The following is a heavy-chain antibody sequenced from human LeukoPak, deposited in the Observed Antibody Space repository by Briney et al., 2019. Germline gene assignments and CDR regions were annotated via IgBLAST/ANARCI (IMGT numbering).Heavy chain of an antibody. CDR3: ARGYISAGRIDY. CDR2: IYYSGST. CDR1: GGSLSSYY. V-gene: IGHV4-59*01. Sequence: SETLSLTCTVSGGSLSSYYWTWIRQPPGKGLEWIGYIYYSGSTNYNPSLKSRVTISVDASKNQFSLKLNSVTPADTAVYYCARGYISAGRIDYWGQGTLATVSS. D-gene: IGHD6-6*01. J-gene: IGHJ4*02.